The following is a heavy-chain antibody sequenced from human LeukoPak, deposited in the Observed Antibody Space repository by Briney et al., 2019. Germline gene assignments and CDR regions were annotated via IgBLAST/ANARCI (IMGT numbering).Heavy chain of an antibody. CDR3: AREKYSSSGSAKNRDNYYYYMDV. Sequence: PSETLSLTCTVSGGSISSYYWSWIRQPAGKGLEWIGRIYTSGSTNYNPSLKSRVTMSVDTSKNQFSLKLSSVTAADTAVYYCAREKYSSSGSAKNRDNYYYYMDVWGKGTTVTVYS. V-gene: IGHV4-4*07. CDR2: IYTSGST. J-gene: IGHJ6*03. CDR1: GGSISSYY. D-gene: IGHD6-6*01.